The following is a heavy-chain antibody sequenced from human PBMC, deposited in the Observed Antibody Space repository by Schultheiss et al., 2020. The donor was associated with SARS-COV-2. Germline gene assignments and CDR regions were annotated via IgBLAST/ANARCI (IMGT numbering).Heavy chain of an antibody. D-gene: IGHD6-19*01. CDR1: GYSFTSYW. CDR2: IDPSDSYT. Sequence: GESLKISCKGSGYSFTSYWIGWVRQMPGKGLEWMGRIDPSDSYTNYSPSFQGHVTISADKSISTAYLQWSSLKASDTAMYYCARSSSGWQNYYYYGMDVWGQGTTVTVSS. J-gene: IGHJ6*02. CDR3: ARSSSGWQNYYYYGMDV. V-gene: IGHV5-10-1*01.